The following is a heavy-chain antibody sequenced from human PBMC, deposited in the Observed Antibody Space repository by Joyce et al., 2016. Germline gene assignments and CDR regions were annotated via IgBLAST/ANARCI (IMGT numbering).Heavy chain of an antibody. CDR2: ISYAGSNK. J-gene: IGHJ4*02. V-gene: IGHV3-30*18. CDR3: AKGEAGYCSGGRCYSLNY. CDR1: GFTFRGYG. Sequence: QLVESGGGVVQPGRSLRPSCVAPGFTFRGYGMHWVRQVPGKGLGWVSVISYAGSNKDYADSVKGRFTVSRDNSKNTHYLQMNSLRAEDTAVYFCAKGEAGYCSGGRCYSLNYWGQGTLVTVSS. D-gene: IGHD2-15*01.